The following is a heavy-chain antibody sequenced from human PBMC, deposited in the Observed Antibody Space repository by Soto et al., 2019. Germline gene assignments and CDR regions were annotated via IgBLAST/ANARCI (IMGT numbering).Heavy chain of an antibody. CDR3: ARAGTKERDFDY. CDR2: IYYSGSP. Sequence: SETLSLTCTVSGGSISSGDYYWSWIRQPPGKGLEWIGHIYYSGSPYYSPSLKSRVTISVDMSKNQFSLKLSSVTAADTAVYYCARAGTKERDFDYWGQGTLVTVSS. CDR1: GGSISSGDYY. V-gene: IGHV4-30-4*01. D-gene: IGHD2-8*01. J-gene: IGHJ4*02.